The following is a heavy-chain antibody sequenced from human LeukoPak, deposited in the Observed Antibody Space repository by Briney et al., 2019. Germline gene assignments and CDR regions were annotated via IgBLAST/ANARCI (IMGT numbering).Heavy chain of an antibody. V-gene: IGHV1-69*05. CDR1: GGTFSSYA. J-gene: IGHJ5*02. D-gene: IGHD6-13*01. CDR3: ARLPPDYSRFDP. Sequence: SVKVSCKASGGTFSSYAISWVRQAPGQGLEWMGGIIPIFGTANYAQKFQGRVTITTDESTSTAYMELSSLRSEDTAVYYCARLPPDYSRFDPWGQGTLVTVSS. CDR2: IIPIFGTA.